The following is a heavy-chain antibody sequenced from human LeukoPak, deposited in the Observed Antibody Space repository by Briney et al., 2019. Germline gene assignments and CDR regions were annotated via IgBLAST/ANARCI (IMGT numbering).Heavy chain of an antibody. Sequence: GGSLRLSCEDSGFTFRSYEMNWVRQAPGKGLVRVARIKNDGSGIIYADSVKGRFTISRDNARNTLYLQMNSLRAEDTAVYYCARERGVTHPFDYWGQGTLVTVSS. CDR3: ARERGVTHPFDY. J-gene: IGHJ4*02. D-gene: IGHD2-21*02. V-gene: IGHV3-74*01. CDR1: GFTFRSYE. CDR2: IKNDGSGI.